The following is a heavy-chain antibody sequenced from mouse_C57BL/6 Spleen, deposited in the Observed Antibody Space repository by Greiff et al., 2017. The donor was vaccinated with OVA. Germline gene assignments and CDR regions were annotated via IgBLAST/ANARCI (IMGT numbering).Heavy chain of an antibody. J-gene: IGHJ3*01. CDR2: IDPENGDT. D-gene: IGHD1-1*01. CDR3: TTNYYGSSYCFAY. V-gene: IGHV14-4*01. Sequence: VQLKESGAELVRPGASVKLSCTASGFNIKDDYMHWVKQRPEQGLEWIGWIDPENGDTEYASKFQGKATITADTSSNTAYLQLSSLTSEDTAVYYCTTNYYGSSYCFAYWGQGTLVTVSA. CDR1: GFNIKDDY.